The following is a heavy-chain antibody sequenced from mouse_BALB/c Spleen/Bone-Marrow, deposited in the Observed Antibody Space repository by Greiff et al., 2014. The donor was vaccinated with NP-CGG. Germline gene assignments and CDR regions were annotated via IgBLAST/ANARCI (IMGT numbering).Heavy chain of an antibody. D-gene: IGHD4-1*01. CDR1: GYTFTNYW. CDR2: IYPGNNDA. CDR3: ARNWDWVFAY. Sequence: EVKLQESGTVLARPGASLRMSCKASGYTFTNYWINWIKQRPGQGLEWIGAIYPGNNDAKYTQKFKAKAKLTAVTSTSTADMELSSLTKEDSAVYYCARNWDWVFAYWGQGTLVTVSA. V-gene: IGHV1-5*01. J-gene: IGHJ3*01.